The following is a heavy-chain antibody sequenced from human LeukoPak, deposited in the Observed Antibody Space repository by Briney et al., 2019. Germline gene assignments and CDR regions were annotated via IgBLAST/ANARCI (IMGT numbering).Heavy chain of an antibody. CDR1: GYTFTSYA. Sequence: GASVKVSCKASGYTFTSYAMNWVRQAPGQGLEWMGWINTNTGTPTYAQGFTGRFVFSLDTSVSTAYLQISSLKAEDTAVYYCARGTPIAVAGPYDYWGQGTLVTVSS. D-gene: IGHD6-19*01. J-gene: IGHJ4*02. CDR2: INTNTGTP. V-gene: IGHV7-4-1*02. CDR3: ARGTPIAVAGPYDY.